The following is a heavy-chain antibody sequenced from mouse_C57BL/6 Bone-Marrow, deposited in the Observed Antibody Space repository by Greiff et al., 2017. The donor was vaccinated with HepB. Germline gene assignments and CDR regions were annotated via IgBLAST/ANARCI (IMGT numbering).Heavy chain of an antibody. CDR3: AKRRCTTVVAPGYFDV. J-gene: IGHJ1*03. CDR2: ISSGSSTI. CDR1: GFTFSDYG. D-gene: IGHD1-1*01. Sequence: EVQLVESGGGLVKPGGSLKLSCAASGFTFSDYGMHWVRQSPEKGLEWVAYISSGSSTIYYADTVKGRFTITRDNAKNNLFLQMTSLRSEDTAMYYCAKRRCTTVVAPGYFDVWGTGTTVTVSS. V-gene: IGHV5-17*01.